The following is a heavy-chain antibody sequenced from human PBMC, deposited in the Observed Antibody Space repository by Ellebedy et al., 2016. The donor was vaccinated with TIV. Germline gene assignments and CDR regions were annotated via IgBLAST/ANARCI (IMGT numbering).Heavy chain of an antibody. V-gene: IGHV3-23*01. J-gene: IGHJ3*02. Sequence: GESLKISCAASGFTFSSYALAWVRQTPGKGLEWVSGLYGSGRGISYADSVKGRFIISRDNPKNTLYLQMNSLGAEDTAIYYCAKDQVAGDGRWVFDIWGQGTMVTVSS. CDR3: AKDQVAGDGRWVFDI. CDR2: LYGSGRGI. CDR1: GFTFSSYA. D-gene: IGHD3-16*01.